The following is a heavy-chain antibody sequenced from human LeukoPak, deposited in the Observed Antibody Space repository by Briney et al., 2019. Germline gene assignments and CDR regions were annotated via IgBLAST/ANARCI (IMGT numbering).Heavy chain of an antibody. V-gene: IGHV1-69*04. CDR3: ARDVRWELPFAY. Sequence: SVKVSCKAAAGTFSSYAISWVRQAPGQGLEWMGRIIPILGIANYAQKFQGRVTITADKSTSTAYMELSSLRSEDTAVYYCARDVRWELPFAYWGQGTLVTVSS. CDR1: AGTFSSYA. CDR2: IIPILGIA. J-gene: IGHJ4*02. D-gene: IGHD1-26*01.